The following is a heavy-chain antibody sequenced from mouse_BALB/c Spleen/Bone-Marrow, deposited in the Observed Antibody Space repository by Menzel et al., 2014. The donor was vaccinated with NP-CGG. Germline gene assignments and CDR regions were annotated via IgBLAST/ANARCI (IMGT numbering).Heavy chain of an antibody. CDR1: GFTFSDYY. CDR2: ISDGGSYT. V-gene: IGHV5-4*02. CDR3: ARDGNYYAMDY. J-gene: IGHJ4*01. D-gene: IGHD2-1*01. Sequence: EVKLMESGGGLVKPGGSLKLSCVASGFTFSDYYMYWVRQTPEKRLEWVATISDGGSYTYYPDSVKGRFTISRDNAKNNPYLQMSSLKSEDTAMYYCARDGNYYAMDYWGQGTSVTVSS.